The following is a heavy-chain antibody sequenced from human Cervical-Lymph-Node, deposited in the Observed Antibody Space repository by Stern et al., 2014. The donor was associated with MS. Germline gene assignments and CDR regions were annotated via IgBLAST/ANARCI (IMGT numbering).Heavy chain of an antibody. J-gene: IGHJ5*02. V-gene: IGHV4-59*01. CDR2: IYYSGST. D-gene: IGHD6-19*01. CDR3: ARGGGGWDWFDP. Sequence: VQLVESGPGLVKPSETLSLTCTVSGGSISSYYWSWIRQPPGKGLEWIGYIYYSGSTNYNPSLKSRVTISVDTSKNQFSLKLSSVTAADTAVYYCARGGGGWDWFDPWGQGTLVTVSS. CDR1: GGSISSYY.